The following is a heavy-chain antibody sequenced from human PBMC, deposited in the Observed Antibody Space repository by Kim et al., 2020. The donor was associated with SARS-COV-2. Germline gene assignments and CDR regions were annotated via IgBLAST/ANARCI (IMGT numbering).Heavy chain of an antibody. V-gene: IGHV3-23*01. CDR1: GFIFSTYA. CDR2: ISGGGGRT. CDR3: AKGGAYYDFSLNS. D-gene: IGHD3-3*01. Sequence: GGSLRLSCAASGFIFSTYAMSWVRQAPGKGLEWVSSISGGGGRTYYAESVKGRFTISRDNSKNTLYLQMNSLRAEDTAVYYCAKGGAYYDFSLNSWGQGTLVTVSS. J-gene: IGHJ4*02.